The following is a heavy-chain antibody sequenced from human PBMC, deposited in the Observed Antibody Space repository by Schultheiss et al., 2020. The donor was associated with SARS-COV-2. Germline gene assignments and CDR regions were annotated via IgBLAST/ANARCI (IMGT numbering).Heavy chain of an antibody. D-gene: IGHD6-6*01. CDR2: IIPILGIA. CDR1: GYTFTSYG. V-gene: IGHV1-69*04. CDR3: ARDGVLGSSSFDY. J-gene: IGHJ4*02. Sequence: SVKVSCKASGYTFTSYGISWVRQAPGQGLEWMGRIIPILGIANYAQKFQGRVTITADKSTSTAYMELSSLRSEDTAVYYCARDGVLGSSSFDYWGQGTLVTVSS.